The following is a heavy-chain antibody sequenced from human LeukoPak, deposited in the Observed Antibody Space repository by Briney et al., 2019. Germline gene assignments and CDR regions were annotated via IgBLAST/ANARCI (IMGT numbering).Heavy chain of an antibody. CDR3: ARDSGYYYYYYYMDV. CDR2: ISSSSSYI. J-gene: IGHJ6*03. CDR1: GFTFSDYY. Sequence: PGGSLRLSCAASGFTFSDYYMSWIRQAPGKGLEWVSSISSSSSYIYYADSVKGRFTISRDNAKNSLYLQMNSLRAEDTAVYYCARDSGYYYYYYYMDVWGKGTTVTVSS. D-gene: IGHD3-22*01. V-gene: IGHV3-11*06.